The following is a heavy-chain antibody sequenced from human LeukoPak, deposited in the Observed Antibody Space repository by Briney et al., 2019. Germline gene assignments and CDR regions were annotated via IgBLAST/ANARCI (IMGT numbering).Heavy chain of an antibody. CDR2: IKSNIDGGTT. Sequence: GGSLRLSCAASGFTFNNAWMNWVRQGPVKGLEWVGRIKSNIDGGTTEYAAPVKGRFTISRDDSQNTLYLQMNSLKTEDTAVYYCTTEGRVAGTQNPFDYWGQGTLVTVSS. D-gene: IGHD6-19*01. CDR1: GFTFNNAW. CDR3: TTEGRVAGTQNPFDY. V-gene: IGHV3-15*07. J-gene: IGHJ4*02.